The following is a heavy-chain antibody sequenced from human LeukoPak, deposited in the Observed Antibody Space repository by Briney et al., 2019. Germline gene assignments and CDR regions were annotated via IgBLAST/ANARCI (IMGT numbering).Heavy chain of an antibody. V-gene: IGHV4-4*07. J-gene: IGHJ5*02. D-gene: IGHD3-22*01. Sequence: SETLSLTCTVSGGSISSYYWSWIRQPAGKGLEWIGRIYTSGSTNYNPSLKSRVTMSVDTSKNQFSLKLSSVTAADTAVYYCARARYYDSSGYPRGNWFDPWGQGTLVTVSS. CDR1: GGSISSYY. CDR2: IYTSGST. CDR3: ARARYYDSSGYPRGNWFDP.